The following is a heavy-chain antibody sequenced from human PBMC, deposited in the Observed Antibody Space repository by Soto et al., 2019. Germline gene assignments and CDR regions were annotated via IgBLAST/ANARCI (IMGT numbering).Heavy chain of an antibody. CDR2: MSYDGTTK. V-gene: IGHV3-30-3*01. J-gene: IGHJ4*02. D-gene: IGHD3-10*01. CDR1: GFIFSNYV. Sequence: QVQLVESGGGVVQPGRSLRLSCAASGFIFSNYVMYWVRQAPGKGLEWVAFMSYDGTTKSYADSVKGRFTISRDNSQNTLYLQMNSLRPGDTGVYYCAREVLWSRYFDYWGQGTLVTVSS. CDR3: AREVLWSRYFDY.